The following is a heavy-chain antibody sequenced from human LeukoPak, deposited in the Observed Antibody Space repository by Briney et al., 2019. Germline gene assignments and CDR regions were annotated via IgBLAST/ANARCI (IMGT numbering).Heavy chain of an antibody. CDR3: ARGRSPVLWFGELANFDY. D-gene: IGHD3-10*01. CDR1: GDGVSSNSAA. Sequence: SQTLSLTCAISGDGVSSNSAAWNWIRQSPSRGLEWLGRTYYRSKWYNDYAVSVKSRITINPDTSKNQFSLQLNSVTPEDTAVYYCARGRSPVLWFGELANFDYWGQGTLVTVSS. CDR2: TYYRSKWYN. V-gene: IGHV6-1*01. J-gene: IGHJ4*02.